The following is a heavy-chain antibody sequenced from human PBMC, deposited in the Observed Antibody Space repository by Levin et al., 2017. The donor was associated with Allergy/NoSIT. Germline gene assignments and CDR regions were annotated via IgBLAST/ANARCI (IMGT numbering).Heavy chain of an antibody. D-gene: IGHD3-16*01. J-gene: IGHJ6*03. V-gene: IGHV3-74*01. Sequence: GGSQRLSCAASGFTLSSYWMHWVRQAPGKGLMWVSRLKSDGSSPSYADSVKGRFTISRDSAKNTLYLQMNSLGAEDTAVYYCARDRGGAYYYMDVWGKGTTVTVSS. CDR1: GFTLSSYW. CDR2: LKSDGSSP. CDR3: ARDRGGAYYYMDV.